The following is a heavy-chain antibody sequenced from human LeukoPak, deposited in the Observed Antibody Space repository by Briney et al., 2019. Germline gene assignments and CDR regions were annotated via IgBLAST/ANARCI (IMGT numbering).Heavy chain of an antibody. CDR3: AREACNGNSCYLLDY. CDR2: ISNDGGNE. D-gene: IGHD2-15*01. J-gene: IGHJ4*02. CDR1: GFTFSTYA. Sequence: GGSLRLSCVTSGFTFSTYAMHWVRQAPGKGLEGVAVISNDGGNEYYADSVKGRLTISRDNSKNTLYLQMNSLRAGDTAVYYCAREACNGNSCYLLDYWGQGTLVTVSS. V-gene: IGHV3-30*04.